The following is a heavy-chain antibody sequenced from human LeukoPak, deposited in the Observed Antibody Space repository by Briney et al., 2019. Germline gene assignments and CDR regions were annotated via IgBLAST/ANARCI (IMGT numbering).Heavy chain of an antibody. Sequence: PGGSLRLSCAAYGFTFSDYTMNWVRQAPGKGLEWVSSISSGGTYKYYADSVKGRFTISRDNAQNPLYLQMNSLRAEDSSVYYCARPTTVTTISADAFDIWRQGTIVTVSS. J-gene: IGHJ3*02. CDR2: ISSGGTYK. CDR1: GFTFSDYT. D-gene: IGHD4-17*01. CDR3: ARPTTVTTISADAFDI. V-gene: IGHV3-21*01.